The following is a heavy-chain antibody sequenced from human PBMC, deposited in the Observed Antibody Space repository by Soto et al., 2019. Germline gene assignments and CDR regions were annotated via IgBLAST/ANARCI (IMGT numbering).Heavy chain of an antibody. D-gene: IGHD2-15*01. CDR3: ARDGVVVVAASLQYYYGMDV. V-gene: IGHV1-3*01. Sequence: ASVKVSCKASGYTFTSYAMHWVRQAPGQRLEWMGWINAGNGNTKYSQKFQGRVTITRDTSASTAYMELSSLRSEDTAVYYCARDGVVVVAASLQYYYGMDVWGQGTKVTV. CDR2: INAGNGNT. J-gene: IGHJ6*02. CDR1: GYTFTSYA.